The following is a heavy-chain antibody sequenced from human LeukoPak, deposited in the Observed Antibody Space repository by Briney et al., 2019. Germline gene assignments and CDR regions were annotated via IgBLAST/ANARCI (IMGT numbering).Heavy chain of an antibody. CDR2: INPESGGT. CDR3: ARLPVIVGAWSPIDY. V-gene: IGHV1-2*02. CDR1: GYTFTGDY. Sequence: ASVKVSCKASGYTFTGDYMHWVRQAPGQGLEWMGWINPESGGTNYAQQFQGRVTMTRDTSISTAYMELTSLRSDDTAVYYCARLPVIVGAWSPIDYWGQGTRVTVSS. J-gene: IGHJ4*02. D-gene: IGHD1-26*01.